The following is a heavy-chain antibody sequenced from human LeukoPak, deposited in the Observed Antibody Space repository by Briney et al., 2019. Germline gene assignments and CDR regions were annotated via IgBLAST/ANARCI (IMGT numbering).Heavy chain of an antibody. D-gene: IGHD1-26*01. CDR2: ISSNGGST. Sequence: PGGSLRLSCAASGFTFSSYAMHWVRQAPGKGLEYVSAISSNGGSTYYANSVKGRFTISRDNSKNTLYLQMGSLRAEDMAVYYCARVREGATDYWGQGTLVTVSS. J-gene: IGHJ4*02. CDR1: GFTFSSYA. V-gene: IGHV3-64*01. CDR3: ARVREGATDY.